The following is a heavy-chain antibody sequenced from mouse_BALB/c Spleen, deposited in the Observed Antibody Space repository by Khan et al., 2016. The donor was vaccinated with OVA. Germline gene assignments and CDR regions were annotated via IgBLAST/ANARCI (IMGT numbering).Heavy chain of an antibody. D-gene: IGHD2-10*01. Sequence: QIQLVQSGPELKKPGETVKISCKVSGYTFRSFGMNWVKQAPGKGLKWMGWINTYTGEPTYAADFKGRYVFSLETYASTAYLQINNLKNEDTVTFFCARPPYYSYVMVYWGQGTSVTVSS. CDR1: GYTFRSFG. V-gene: IGHV9-3-1*01. CDR3: ARPPYYSYVMVY. J-gene: IGHJ4*01. CDR2: INTYTGEP.